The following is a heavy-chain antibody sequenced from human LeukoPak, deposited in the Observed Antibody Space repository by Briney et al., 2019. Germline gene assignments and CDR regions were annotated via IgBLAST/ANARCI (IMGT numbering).Heavy chain of an antibody. CDR1: GYTFTSYD. V-gene: IGHV1-8*03. CDR2: MNPNSGNT. D-gene: IGHD3-22*01. J-gene: IGHJ4*02. CDR3: ARGSQGGYYYDSSGYHSLFDY. Sequence: ASVKVSCKASGYTFTSYDINWVRQATGQGLEWMGWMNPNSGNTGYAQKFQGRVTITRNTSISTAYMELSSLRSEDTAVYYCARGSQGGYYYDSSGYHSLFDYWGQGTLVTVSS.